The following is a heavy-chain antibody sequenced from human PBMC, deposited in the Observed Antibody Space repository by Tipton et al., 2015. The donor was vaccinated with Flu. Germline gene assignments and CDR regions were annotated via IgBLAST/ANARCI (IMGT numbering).Heavy chain of an antibody. Sequence: TLSLTCGISGGSISDYYWTWIRQPPGKGLEWIGYIHTSGYIYYNPSLKSRVTISIDTSKSQFSLKLSSVTAADTASYYCAGHFGGASGWPQWGQGTLVTVSS. CDR1: GGSISDYY. CDR2: IHTSGYI. CDR3: AGHFGGASGWPQ. V-gene: IGHV4-59*01. D-gene: IGHD6-19*01. J-gene: IGHJ4*02.